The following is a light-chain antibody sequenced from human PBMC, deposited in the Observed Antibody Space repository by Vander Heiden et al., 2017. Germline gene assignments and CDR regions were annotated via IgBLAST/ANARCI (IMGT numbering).Light chain of an antibody. J-gene: IGKJ1*01. CDR2: AAS. CDR1: QAISSY. Sequence: IRMTQSPSSFSASTGDRVTLTCRASQAISSYLAWYQQKPETAPKLLIYAASTLQSGVPSRFSGSGFGTDFTLTISGVQSEDFATYYCQQYYSYPPTFGQGTKVEIK. CDR3: QQYYSYPPT. V-gene: IGKV1-8*01.